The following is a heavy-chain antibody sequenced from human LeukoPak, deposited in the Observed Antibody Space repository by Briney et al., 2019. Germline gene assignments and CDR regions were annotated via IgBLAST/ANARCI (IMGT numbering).Heavy chain of an antibody. J-gene: IGHJ5*02. CDR2: IGTRGTTM. CDR1: GFTFTSYL. V-gene: IGHV3-48*02. Sequence: PGGSLRLSCAPSGFTFTSYLMNGVRQPPGKGMEWISYIGTRGTTMYYADSVKGRFTISRDNAKNSLYLQMNSLRDEDTAIYYCARGRGSSWGQGTLVTVSS. CDR3: ARGRGSS. D-gene: IGHD2-21*01.